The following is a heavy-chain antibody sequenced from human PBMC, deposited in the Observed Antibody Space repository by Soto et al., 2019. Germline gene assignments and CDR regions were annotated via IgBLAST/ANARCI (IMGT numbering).Heavy chain of an antibody. V-gene: IGHV3-30*18. CDR2: ISYDGSNK. D-gene: IGHD3-10*01. Sequence: GSLRLSCAASGFTFSSYGMHWVRQAPGKGLEWVAVISYDGSNKYYADSVKGRFTISRDNSKNTLYLQMNSLRAEDTAVYYCAKDLLWFGESDYYYYYGMDVWGQGTTVTVSS. J-gene: IGHJ6*02. CDR3: AKDLLWFGESDYYYYYGMDV. CDR1: GFTFSSYG.